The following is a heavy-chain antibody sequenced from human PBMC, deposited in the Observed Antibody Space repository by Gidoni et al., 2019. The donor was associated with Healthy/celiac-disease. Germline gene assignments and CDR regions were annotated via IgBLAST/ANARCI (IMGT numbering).Heavy chain of an antibody. CDR1: GYTLTALS. CDR3: ATDRGRRIVGAPKGYFDY. CDR2: FDPEDGET. V-gene: IGHV1-24*01. D-gene: IGHD1-26*01. J-gene: IGHJ4*02. Sequence: QVQLVQSGAEVKKPGASVKVSCKVSGYTLTALSMHWVRQAPGKGIEWMGGFDPEDGETSYAQKFQGRVTMTEDTSTDTAYMELSSLRSEDTAVYYCATDRGRRIVGAPKGYFDYWGQGTLVTVSS.